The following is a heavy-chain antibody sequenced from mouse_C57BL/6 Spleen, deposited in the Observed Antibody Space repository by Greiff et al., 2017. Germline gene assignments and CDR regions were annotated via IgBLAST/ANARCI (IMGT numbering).Heavy chain of an antibody. CDR2: IDPANGNT. D-gene: IGHD1-1*01. J-gene: IGHJ1*03. Sequence: VQLKESVAELVRPGASVKLSCTASGFNIKNTYMHWVKQRPEQGLEWIGRIDPANGNTKYAPKFQGKATITADTSSNTAYLQLSSLTSEDTAIYYCARGVTTVVARGYFDVWGTGTTVTVSS. CDR1: GFNIKNTY. CDR3: ARGVTTVVARGYFDV. V-gene: IGHV14-3*01.